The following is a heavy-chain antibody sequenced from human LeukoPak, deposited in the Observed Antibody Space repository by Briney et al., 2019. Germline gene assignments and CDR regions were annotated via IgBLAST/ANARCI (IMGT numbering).Heavy chain of an antibody. Sequence: KASETLSLTCTVSGGSISSSSYYWGWIRQPPGKGLEWIGSIYYSGSTYYNPSLKSRVTISVDTSKNQFSLKLSSVTAADTAVYYCARLRQGGWYSYFDYWGQGTLVTVSS. D-gene: IGHD6-19*01. V-gene: IGHV4-39*01. CDR1: GGSISSSSYY. CDR3: ARLRQGGWYSYFDY. CDR2: IYYSGST. J-gene: IGHJ4*02.